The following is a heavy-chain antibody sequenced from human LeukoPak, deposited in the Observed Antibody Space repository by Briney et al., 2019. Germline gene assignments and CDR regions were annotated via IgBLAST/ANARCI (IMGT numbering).Heavy chain of an antibody. CDR2: IYYSGST. CDR1: GGSISSSSYY. Sequence: SETLSLTCTVSGGSISSSSYYWGWIRQPPGTGLEWIGSIYYSGSTYYNPSLKSRVTISVDTSKNQFSLKLSSVTAADTAVYYCAREEEDIVVVPAAHDAFDIWGQGTMVTVSS. J-gene: IGHJ3*02. V-gene: IGHV4-39*02. D-gene: IGHD2-2*01. CDR3: AREEEDIVVVPAAHDAFDI.